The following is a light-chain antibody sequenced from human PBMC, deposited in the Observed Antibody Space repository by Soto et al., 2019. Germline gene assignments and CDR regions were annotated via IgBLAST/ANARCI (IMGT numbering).Light chain of an antibody. CDR2: DVS. CDR1: SSDVGGYNY. V-gene: IGLV2-11*01. Sequence: QSALTQPRSVSGSPGQSVTISCTGASSDVGGYNYVSWYQQHPGKAPKLMIYDVSKRPSGVPHRFSGSKSGNTASLTISGLQAEDEADYYCCSYAYSYTWVFGGGTKLTVL. CDR3: CSYAYSYTWV. J-gene: IGLJ3*02.